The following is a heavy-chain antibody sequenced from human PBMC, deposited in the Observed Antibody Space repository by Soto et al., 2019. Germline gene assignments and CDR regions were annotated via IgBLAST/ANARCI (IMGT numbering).Heavy chain of an antibody. J-gene: IGHJ3*02. D-gene: IGHD6-13*01. CDR2: IYYSGST. CDR1: GGSISSGDYY. Sequence: SETLSLTCTVSGGSISSGDYYWSWIRQPPGKGLEWIGHIYYSGSTYYNPSLKSRVTISVDTSKNQFSLKLSSVTAADTAVYYCARRIAAAGPYAFDIWGQGTMVTVSS. V-gene: IGHV4-30-4*01. CDR3: ARRIAAAGPYAFDI.